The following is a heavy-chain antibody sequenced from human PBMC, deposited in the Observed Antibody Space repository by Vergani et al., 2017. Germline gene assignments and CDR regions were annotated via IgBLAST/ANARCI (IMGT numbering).Heavy chain of an antibody. D-gene: IGHD6-6*01. CDR2: MNPNSGNP. CDR1: GYTFTSYD. J-gene: IGHJ5*02. CDR3: ARVPSIAARRGNWFDP. Sequence: QVQLVQSGAEVKKPGASVKVSCKASGYTFTSYDINWVRQATGQGLEWMGWMNPNSGNPGYAQKFQGRVTMTRNTSISTAYMELSSLRSEDTAVYYCARVPSIAARRGNWFDPWGQGTLVTVSS. V-gene: IGHV1-8*01.